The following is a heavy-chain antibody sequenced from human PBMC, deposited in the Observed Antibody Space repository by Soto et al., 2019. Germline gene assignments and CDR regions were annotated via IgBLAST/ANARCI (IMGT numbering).Heavy chain of an antibody. CDR1: GYTFINHY. CDR2: IHPSGGSA. V-gene: IGHV1-46*01. Sequence: QVQLVQSGTEVKKPGASVKVSCKASGYTFINHYIHWVRQAPGQGLEWMGIIHPSGGSASYAQKFQGRVTMTRDTSTSTVYMEMSSLSSEDTAVYYCARSSGSYYGDWGQGTLVTVSS. D-gene: IGHD1-26*01. CDR3: ARSSGSYYGD. J-gene: IGHJ4*02.